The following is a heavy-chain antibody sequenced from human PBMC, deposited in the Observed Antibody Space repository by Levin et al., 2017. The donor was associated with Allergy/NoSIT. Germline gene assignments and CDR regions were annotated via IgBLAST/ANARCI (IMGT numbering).Heavy chain of an antibody. CDR2: ISGTTVGS. J-gene: IGHJ4*02. Sequence: PGGSLRLSCVGSGFSFSEYGMNWVRQSPGKGLEWVSLISGTTVGSFYSDSVKGRFSISRDNSKNTVFLQMNSLRVEDTAIYYCTRGTFDAWGPGTPVTVSS. CDR3: TRGTFDA. CDR1: GFSFSEYG. V-gene: IGHV3-23*01.